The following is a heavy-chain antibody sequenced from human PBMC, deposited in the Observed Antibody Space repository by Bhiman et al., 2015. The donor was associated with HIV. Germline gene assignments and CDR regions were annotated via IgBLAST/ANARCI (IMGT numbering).Heavy chain of an antibody. CDR3: ARDLTAGYSNSKKAFDI. D-gene: IGHD6-13*01. CDR1: GFTFDDYA. CDR2: ISWNSDNI. Sequence: EVQLVESGGGLVQPGRSLRLSCAASGFTFDDYAMHWVRQAPGKGLEWVSGISWNSDNIGYADSVKGRFTISRDNAKNSLYLQMDSLRAEDTAVYFCARDLTAGYSNSKKAFDIWGQGTMVIVSS. V-gene: IGHV3-9*01. J-gene: IGHJ3*02.